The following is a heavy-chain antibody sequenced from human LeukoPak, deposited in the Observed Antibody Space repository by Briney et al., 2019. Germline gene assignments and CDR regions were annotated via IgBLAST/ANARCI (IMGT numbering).Heavy chain of an antibody. CDR2: IYYSGST. CDR1: GGSISSSSYY. J-gene: IGHJ5*02. Sequence: SETLSLTCTVSGGSISSSSYYWGWIRQPPGKGLEWIGSIYYSGSTYYNPSLKSRVTISVDKSKNQFSLKLSSVTAADTAVYYCATGIVGATRWFDPWGQGTLVTVSS. V-gene: IGHV4-39*07. D-gene: IGHD1-26*01. CDR3: ATGIVGATRWFDP.